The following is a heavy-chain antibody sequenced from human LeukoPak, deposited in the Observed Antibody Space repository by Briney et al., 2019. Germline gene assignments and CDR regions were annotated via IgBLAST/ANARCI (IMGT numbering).Heavy chain of an antibody. CDR2: MNSAGTTI. J-gene: IGHJ4*01. D-gene: IGHD1-1*01. Sequence: SGGSLRLSCAASGFTISGFWMHWVRHVPGEGLVWVARMNSAGTTINYADSVKGRFTISRDNVRNTLHLQMNNLSLEDTAVYFCIREVQVRASASLGLWGRGTLVTVS. V-gene: IGHV3-74*01. CDR3: IREVQVRASASLGL. CDR1: GFTISGFW.